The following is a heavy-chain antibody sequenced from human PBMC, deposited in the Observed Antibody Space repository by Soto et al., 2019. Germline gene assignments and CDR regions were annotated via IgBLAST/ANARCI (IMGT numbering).Heavy chain of an antibody. CDR2: IYYSGST. V-gene: IGHV4-59*01. CDR3: ASFSFNGTAIAVFYS. D-gene: IGHD2-8*01. Sequence: PSGTVSLTCTVSGGSISSYYWSWIRQPPGKGLEWIGYIYYSGSTNYNPSLKSRVTISVDTSKNQFSLKLSSVTAADTAVYYCASFSFNGTAIAVFYSWSQGTVVPVSS. J-gene: IGHJ5*01. CDR1: GGSISSYY.